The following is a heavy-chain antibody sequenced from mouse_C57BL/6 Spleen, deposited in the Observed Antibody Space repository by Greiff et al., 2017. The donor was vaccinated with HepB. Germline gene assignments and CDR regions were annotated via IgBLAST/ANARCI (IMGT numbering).Heavy chain of an antibody. D-gene: IGHD2-5*01. Sequence: EVQRVESGGGLVKPGGSLKLSCAASGFTFSDYGMHWVRQAPEKGLEWVAYISSGSSTIYYADTVKGRFTISRDNAKNTLFLQMTSLRSEDTAMYYCARTPYSNYPAWFAYWGQGTLVTVSA. J-gene: IGHJ3*01. CDR1: GFTFSDYG. CDR3: ARTPYSNYPAWFAY. CDR2: ISSGSSTI. V-gene: IGHV5-17*01.